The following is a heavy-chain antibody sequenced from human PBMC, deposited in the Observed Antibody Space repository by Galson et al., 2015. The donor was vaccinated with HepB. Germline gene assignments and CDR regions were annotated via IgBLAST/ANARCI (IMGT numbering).Heavy chain of an antibody. CDR3: AREYAPYSLGGNSGHFDY. CDR2: IIPIFGTA. CDR1: GGTFSSYA. Sequence: SVKVSCKASGGTFSSYAISWVRQAPGQGLEWMGGIIPIFGTANYAQKFQGRVTITADESTSTAYMELSSLRSEDTAVYYCAREYAPYSLGGNSGHFDYWAQGTLVTVSS. V-gene: IGHV1-69*13. D-gene: IGHD4-23*01. J-gene: IGHJ4*02.